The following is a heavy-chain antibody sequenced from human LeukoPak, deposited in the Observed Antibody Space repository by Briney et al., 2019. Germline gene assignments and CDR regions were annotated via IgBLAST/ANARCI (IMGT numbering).Heavy chain of an antibody. J-gene: IGHJ5*02. CDR3: AKDPALDP. V-gene: IGHV3-66*01. CDR1: GFTFNTYS. CDR2: IHSGGRT. Sequence: PGGSLRLSCEASGFTFNTYSMNWARQAPGKGLEWVSVIHSGGRTDYADSVKGRFIISRDNSKNTLYLQMNSLRVEDTAMYYCAKDPALDPWGQGTRVTVSS.